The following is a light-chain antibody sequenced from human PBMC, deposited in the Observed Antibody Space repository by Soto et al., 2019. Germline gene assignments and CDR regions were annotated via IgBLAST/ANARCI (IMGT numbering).Light chain of an antibody. Sequence: QSVLTQPPSVSGAPGQRVTISCTGSSSNIGAGNDVHWNQQLPGTAPKLLINANSHRPSGVPDRFSGSKSGTSASLAITGLQAEDEADYYCQSYDSSLSGHYVFGTGTKVTVL. V-gene: IGLV1-40*01. CDR2: ANS. CDR1: SSNIGAGND. J-gene: IGLJ1*01. CDR3: QSYDSSLSGHYV.